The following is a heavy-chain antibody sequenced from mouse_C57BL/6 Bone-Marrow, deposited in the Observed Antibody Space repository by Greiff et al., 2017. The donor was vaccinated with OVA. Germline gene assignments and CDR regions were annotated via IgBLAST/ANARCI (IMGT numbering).Heavy chain of an antibody. CDR1: GYTFTGYW. V-gene: IGHV1-9*01. Sequence: VQLQQSGAELMKPGASVTLSCKATGYTFTGYWIEWVKQRPGHGLEWIGEILPGSGSTNYTEKFKGKATFTADTSSNTAYMQLSSLTTEYSASYYCANYYGSGGNYWGQGTTLTVSS. D-gene: IGHD1-1*01. CDR3: ANYYGSGGNY. CDR2: ILPGSGST. J-gene: IGHJ2*01.